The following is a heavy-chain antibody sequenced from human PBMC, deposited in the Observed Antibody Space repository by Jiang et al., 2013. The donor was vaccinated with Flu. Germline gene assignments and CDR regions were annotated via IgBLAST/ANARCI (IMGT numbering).Heavy chain of an antibody. CDR3: ARGASSGYYYGTIYAFDI. D-gene: IGHD3-22*01. Sequence: SGAEVKKPGASVKVSCKASGYTFTSYGISWVRQAPGQGLEWMGWISAYNGNTNYAQKLQGRVTMTTDTSTSTAYMELRSLRSDDTAVYYCARGASSGYYYGTIYAFDIWGQGTMVTVSS. CDR2: ISAYNGNT. J-gene: IGHJ3*02. CDR1: GYTFTSYG. V-gene: IGHV1-18*04.